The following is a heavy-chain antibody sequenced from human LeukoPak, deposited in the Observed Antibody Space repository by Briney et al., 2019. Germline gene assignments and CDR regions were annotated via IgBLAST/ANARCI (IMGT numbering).Heavy chain of an antibody. Sequence: SETLSLTCTVSGGCISSYDWSWIGQPPGQGLEWIGYIYYSGSTNYNPSLKSRVTISVDTSKNQFSLTLSSVTAADTAVYYCARPCAARASDALHIWGQGTMVTVSS. D-gene: IGHD6-6*01. J-gene: IGHJ3*02. CDR3: ARPCAARASDALHI. V-gene: IGHV4-59*08. CDR2: IYYSGST. CDR1: GGCISSYD.